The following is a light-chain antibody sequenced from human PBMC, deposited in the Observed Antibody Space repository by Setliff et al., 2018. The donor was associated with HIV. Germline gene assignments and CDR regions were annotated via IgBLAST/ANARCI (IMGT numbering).Light chain of an antibody. V-gene: IGLV2-8*01. Sequence: QSALTQPPPASGSPGQSVTISCTGTSSDVGGYNYVSWYQQHPGKAPQVMIYEVNKRPSGVPDRFSGSKSGNTASLTVSGLQADDEADYYCSSYAGSNNMIFGGGTKVTVL. CDR3: SSYAGSNNMI. CDR2: EVN. J-gene: IGLJ2*01. CDR1: SSDVGGYNY.